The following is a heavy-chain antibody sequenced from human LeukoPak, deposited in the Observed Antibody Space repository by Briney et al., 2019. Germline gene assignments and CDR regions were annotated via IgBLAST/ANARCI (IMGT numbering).Heavy chain of an antibody. V-gene: IGHV3-23*01. J-gene: IGHJ4*02. CDR1: GFTFSSYE. CDR2: VSGSGGST. CDR3: AKDHDRYSSGYQLDY. Sequence: GGSLRLSCAASGFTFSSYEMNWVRQAPGKGLEWVSTVSGSGGSTYYADSVKGRFTISRDNSKNTLYLQMNNLRAEDTAVYYCAKDHDRYSSGYQLDYWGQGTLVTVSS. D-gene: IGHD3-22*01.